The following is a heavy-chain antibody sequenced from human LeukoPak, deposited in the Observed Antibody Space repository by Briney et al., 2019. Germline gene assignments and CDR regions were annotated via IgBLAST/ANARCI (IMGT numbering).Heavy chain of an antibody. J-gene: IGHJ4*02. V-gene: IGHV3-15*01. D-gene: IGHD2-15*01. Sequence: GGSLRLSCAASGFTFSNAWMSWVRQAPGKGLEWVGRIKSKTDGGTTDYAAPVKGRFTISRDDSKNTLYLQMNSLKTEDTAVYYCTIGYCSGGSCYGYYFDYWGQGTLVTVSS. CDR1: GFTFSNAW. CDR2: IKSKTDGGTT. CDR3: TIGYCSGGSCYGYYFDY.